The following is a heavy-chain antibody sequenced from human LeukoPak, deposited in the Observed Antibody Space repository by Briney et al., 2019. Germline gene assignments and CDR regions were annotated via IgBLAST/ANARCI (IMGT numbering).Heavy chain of an antibody. D-gene: IGHD3-22*01. CDR3: AKGDYDSSGYYFGPQLDY. Sequence: GGSLRLSCAASGFTFSSYAMSWVRQAPGKGLEWVSAISGSGGSTYYADSVKGRFTISRDNSKNTLYLQMNSLRAEDKAVYYCAKGDYDSSGYYFGPQLDYWGQGTLVTVSS. V-gene: IGHV3-23*01. CDR2: ISGSGGST. CDR1: GFTFSSYA. J-gene: IGHJ4*02.